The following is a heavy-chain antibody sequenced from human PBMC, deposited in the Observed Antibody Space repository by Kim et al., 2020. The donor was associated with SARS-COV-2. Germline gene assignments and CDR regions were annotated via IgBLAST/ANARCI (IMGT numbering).Heavy chain of an antibody. CDR2: INSDGSDI. CDR3: ARSGSYLTSPFDY. D-gene: IGHD1-26*01. V-gene: IGHV3-74*01. Sequence: GGSLRLSCAASGFTFSSYWIHWVRQVPGKGLVWVSRINSDGSDITYADSVKGRFTISRDNAKNTVYLQMNALRAEDTAVYYCARSGSYLTSPFDYWGQGTLVTVSS. J-gene: IGHJ4*02. CDR1: GFTFSSYW.